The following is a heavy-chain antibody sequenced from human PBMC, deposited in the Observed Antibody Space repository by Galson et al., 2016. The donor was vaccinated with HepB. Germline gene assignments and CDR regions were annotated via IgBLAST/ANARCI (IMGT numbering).Heavy chain of an antibody. CDR3: ARERLDSSGYSYPDAFDI. D-gene: IGHD3-22*01. V-gene: IGHV3-21*06. J-gene: IGHJ3*02. CDR1: GITFRTYN. Sequence: SLRLSCAASGITFRTYNMNWVRQAPGKGLEWVSSISRGSSYIYYADSMKGRFTVSRDNAKNLLYLQMNSLRVEDTAMYYRARERLDSSGYSYPDAFDIWGQGTMVTVSS. CDR2: ISRGSSYI.